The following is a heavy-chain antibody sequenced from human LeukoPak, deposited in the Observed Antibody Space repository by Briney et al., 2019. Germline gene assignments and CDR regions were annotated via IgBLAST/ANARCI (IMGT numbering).Heavy chain of an antibody. V-gene: IGHV4-59*01. D-gene: IGHD5-18*01. CDR1: GGAISGYY. Sequence: PSETLSLTCTVSGGAISGYYWSWIRHPPGKGLEWIGYIYYSGSTNYNPSLESLVTISVDTSKNQFSLKLSSVTAEDTAVYYCARKSRWLPFDYWGQGTLVTVSS. CDR2: IYYSGST. CDR3: ARKSRWLPFDY. J-gene: IGHJ4*02.